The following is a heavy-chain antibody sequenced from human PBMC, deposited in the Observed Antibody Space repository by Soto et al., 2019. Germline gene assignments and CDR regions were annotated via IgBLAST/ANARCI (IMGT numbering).Heavy chain of an antibody. CDR1: GGSISSGDYY. D-gene: IGHD3-10*01. CDR3: AREARGVISGMDV. V-gene: IGHV4-30-4*02. CDR2: IYYSGST. Sequence: SETLSLTCTVSGGSISSGDYYWSWIRQPPGKGLEWIGYIYYSGSTYYNPSLKSRVTTSVDTSKNQFSLKLSSVTAADTAVYYCAREARGVISGMDVWGQGTTVTVSS. J-gene: IGHJ6*02.